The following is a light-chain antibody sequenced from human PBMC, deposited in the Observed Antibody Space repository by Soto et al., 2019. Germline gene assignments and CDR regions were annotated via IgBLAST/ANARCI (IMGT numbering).Light chain of an antibody. CDR2: KVS. Sequence: VVMTQCPLSLPVTLGQRASISCRSNQSLVHSDGIAYFSWFQQRPGRSPRRLIYKVSNRDSGVPARFSGSGSGTDFALKISRVEAEDVGVYYCMQGTHWPITFGQGTRLEIK. J-gene: IGKJ5*01. CDR1: QSLVHSDGIAY. CDR3: MQGTHWPIT. V-gene: IGKV2-30*02.